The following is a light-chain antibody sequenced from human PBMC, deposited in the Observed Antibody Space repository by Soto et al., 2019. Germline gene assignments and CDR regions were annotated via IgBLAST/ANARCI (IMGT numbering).Light chain of an antibody. CDR1: QSVSSSN. CDR2: GAS. J-gene: IGKJ1*01. Sequence: EIVLTQSPGTLSLSPGERATLSCRASQSVSSSNLAWYQQKPGQAPRLLIYGASSRATGIPDRFSGSGSGTDFTLTISRQEPEDFAVYYCQQYGSSPWTFGQGTKVEIK. V-gene: IGKV3-20*01. CDR3: QQYGSSPWT.